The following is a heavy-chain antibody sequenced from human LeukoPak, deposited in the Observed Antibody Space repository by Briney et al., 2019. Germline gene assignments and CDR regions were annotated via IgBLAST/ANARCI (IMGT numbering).Heavy chain of an antibody. D-gene: IGHD1-26*01. CDR3: ARVNLRGSQYNWFDP. V-gene: IGHV1-69*08. CDR1: GGTLNSHT. J-gene: IGHJ5*02. CDR2: ITPIIDSA. Sequence: SVNVSCKASGGTLNSHTFSWVRQAPGQGLEWMGRITPIIDSAKYAQNSQDRVSITADKSTSTVYMELSSLRSEDTAVYFCARVNLRGSQYNWFDPWGQGTLVTVSS.